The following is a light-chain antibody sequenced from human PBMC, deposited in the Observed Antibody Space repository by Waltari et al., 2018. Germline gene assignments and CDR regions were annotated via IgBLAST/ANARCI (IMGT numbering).Light chain of an antibody. CDR3: TSYAGAYTV. CDR2: DVS. CDR1: SSDVGSYNY. V-gene: IGLV2-11*01. J-gene: IGLJ2*01. Sequence: QSALPQPRPVSGSPGQSVTISCTGTSSDVGSYNYVSWYQQHPGKAPKLIIHDVSQRLSGVPDRFSGSKSGNTASLTISGLEADDEADYFCTSYAGAYTVFGGGTKLTVL.